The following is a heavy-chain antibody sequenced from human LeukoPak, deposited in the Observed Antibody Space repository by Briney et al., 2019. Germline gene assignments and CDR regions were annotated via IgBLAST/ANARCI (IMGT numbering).Heavy chain of an antibody. CDR1: GYTFSGNG. CDR2: ISPFNGET. CDR3: ARVRTRVFGAYYYMDV. Sequence: ASVKVSRKTSGYTFSGNGITWVRQAPGQGLEWMGWISPFNGETKYAQKLQGRVAMTTDPSTSTAYMELRSLRPDDTAVYYCARVRTRVFGAYYYMDVWGKGTTVTVSS. V-gene: IGHV1-18*01. J-gene: IGHJ6*03. D-gene: IGHD3-3*01.